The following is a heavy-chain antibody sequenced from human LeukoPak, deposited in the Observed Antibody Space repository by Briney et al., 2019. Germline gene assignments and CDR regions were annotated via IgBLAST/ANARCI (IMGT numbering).Heavy chain of an antibody. CDR3: AREEANILTGYSRSNWFDP. Sequence: PGGSLRLSCAASGFTFSSYSMNWVRQAPGKGLEWVSSISSSSSYIYYADSVKGRFTISRDNAKNSLYLQMNSLRAEDTAVYYCAREEANILTGYSRSNWFDPWGQGTLVTVSS. CDR1: GFTFSSYS. J-gene: IGHJ5*02. D-gene: IGHD3-9*01. V-gene: IGHV3-21*01. CDR2: ISSSSSYI.